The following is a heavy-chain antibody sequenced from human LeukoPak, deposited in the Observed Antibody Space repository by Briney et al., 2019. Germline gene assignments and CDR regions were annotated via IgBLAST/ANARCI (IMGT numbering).Heavy chain of an antibody. J-gene: IGHJ3*02. CDR2: INLDGSEK. Sequence: GGSLRLSCAASGFTFNNYWMAWVRQAPGKGLEWVANINLDGSEKDYVDSLKGRCTISRDDAKNSLYLQVNTLRAEDTAVYYCARDSEKSSSFAFDIWGQGTVVTVSS. CDR1: GFTFNNYW. D-gene: IGHD6-13*01. CDR3: ARDSEKSSSFAFDI. V-gene: IGHV3-7*01.